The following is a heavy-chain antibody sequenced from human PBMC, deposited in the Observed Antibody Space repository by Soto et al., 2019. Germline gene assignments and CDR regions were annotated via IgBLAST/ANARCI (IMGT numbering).Heavy chain of an antibody. CDR3: ARDSRSPAAIPY. V-gene: IGHV4-31*03. CDR1: GGSISSGGYY. CDR2: IYYSGST. D-gene: IGHD2-2*01. Sequence: QVQLQESGPGLVKPSQTLSLTCTVSGGSISSGGYYWSWIRQHPGKGLEWIGYIYYSGSTYYNPSLKSRVTISVDTSKNPFSLKLSSVTAADTAVYYCARDSRSPAAIPYWGQGTLVTVSS. J-gene: IGHJ4*02.